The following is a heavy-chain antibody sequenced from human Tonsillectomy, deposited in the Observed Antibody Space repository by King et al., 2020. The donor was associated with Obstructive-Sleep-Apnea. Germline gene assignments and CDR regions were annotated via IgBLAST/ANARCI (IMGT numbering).Heavy chain of an antibody. V-gene: IGHV3-30*18. J-gene: IGHJ4*02. CDR1: GFSFNSFG. D-gene: IGHD1-26*01. Sequence: VQLVESGGGVVQPGRSLRLSCAASGFSFNSFGMHWVRQAPGKGLEWVSIVSYDGSNKYYADSVQGRFTISRDNSKNTLYLPMNSLRAEDTAVYYCAKDASAFIEGATGYFDYWGQGTLVTVSS. CDR3: AKDASAFIEGATGYFDY. CDR2: VSYDGSNK.